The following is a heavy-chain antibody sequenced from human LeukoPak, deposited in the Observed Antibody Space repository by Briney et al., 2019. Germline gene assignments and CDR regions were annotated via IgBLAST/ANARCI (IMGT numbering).Heavy chain of an antibody. D-gene: IGHD1-14*01. CDR3: ARGPRNDP. V-gene: IGHV1-8*01. CDR2: VHPNGGNT. J-gene: IGHJ5*02. CDR1: GYPFTTWE. Sequence: GASVKVSCKTSGYPFTTWEINWVRQAAGRGLEWMGWVHPNGGNTAYAQKFQGRVTMTRDTSISTAYMELGGLTSDDTAVYFCARGPRNDPWGQGTLVTVSS.